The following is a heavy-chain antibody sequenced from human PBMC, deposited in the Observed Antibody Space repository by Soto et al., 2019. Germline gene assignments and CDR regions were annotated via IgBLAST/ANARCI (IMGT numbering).Heavy chain of an antibody. CDR2: INHSGST. D-gene: IGHD2-2*01. CDR1: GGSFSGYY. Sequence: SETLSLTCAVYGGSFSGYYWSWIRQPPGKGLEWIGEINHSGSTNYNPSLKSRVTISVDTSKNQFSLKLSSVTAADTAVYYYARGLGYCSSTSCSRTYYYYYYGMDVWGQGTTVTVSS. CDR3: ARGLGYCSSTSCSRTYYYYYYGMDV. V-gene: IGHV4-34*01. J-gene: IGHJ6*02.